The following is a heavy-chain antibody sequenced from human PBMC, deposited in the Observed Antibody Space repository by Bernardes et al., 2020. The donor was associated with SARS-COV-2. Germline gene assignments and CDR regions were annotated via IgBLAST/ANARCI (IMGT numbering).Heavy chain of an antibody. Sequence: ASVKVSCKVFGYSLNTLHMFWVRQAPGKGLEWLGTFDPEYGETMYAQNFQGRVTMTEDTSTDTAYMELTSLRFEDTAVYYCALEGGSSGVIHYAMDVWGQGTTVTVSS. CDR1: GYSLNTLH. CDR3: ALEGGSSGVIHYAMDV. J-gene: IGHJ6*02. D-gene: IGHD3-16*02. CDR2: FDPEYGET. V-gene: IGHV1-24*01.